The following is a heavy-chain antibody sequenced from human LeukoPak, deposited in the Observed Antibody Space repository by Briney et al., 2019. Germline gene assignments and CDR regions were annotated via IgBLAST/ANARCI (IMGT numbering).Heavy chain of an antibody. D-gene: IGHD2-8*02. J-gene: IGHJ4*02. V-gene: IGHV3-7*03. CDR1: GFTFSRYW. CDR3: AKGGVAYRSLYFDF. Sequence: GGSLRLSCAASGFTFSRYWMSWLRQAPGKGLEWVANINEDGSEKYYVDSVKGRFSISRDNSKNTLYLQMNSLRAEDTAVYYCAKGGVAYRSLYFDFWGQGTLVTVSS. CDR2: INEDGSEK.